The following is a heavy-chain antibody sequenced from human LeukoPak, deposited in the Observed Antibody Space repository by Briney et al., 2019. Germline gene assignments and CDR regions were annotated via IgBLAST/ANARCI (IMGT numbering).Heavy chain of an antibody. J-gene: IGHJ4*02. CDR2: IYSGGST. V-gene: IGHV3-53*01. CDR3: ARDYYDSSGYYVY. Sequence: GGSLRLSCAASGFTVSSNYMSWVRQAPGKGLEGVSVIYSGGSTYYADSVKGRFTISRDNSKNTLYLQMDSLRAEDTAVYYCARDYYDSSGYYVYWGQGTLVTVSS. D-gene: IGHD3-22*01. CDR1: GFTVSSNY.